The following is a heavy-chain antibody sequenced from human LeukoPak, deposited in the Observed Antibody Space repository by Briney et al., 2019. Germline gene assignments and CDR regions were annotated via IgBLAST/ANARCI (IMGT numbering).Heavy chain of an antibody. CDR1: GYTFTSYD. V-gene: IGHV1-8*01. J-gene: IGHJ2*01. Sequence: ASVKVSCKASGYTFTSYDINWVRQATGQGLEWMGWMNPNSGNTGYAQKFQGRVTMTRNTSISTAYMELSSLRSEDTVVYYCARVGSSGWYSSWYFDLWGRGTLVTVSS. D-gene: IGHD6-19*01. CDR3: ARVGSSGWYSSWYFDL. CDR2: MNPNSGNT.